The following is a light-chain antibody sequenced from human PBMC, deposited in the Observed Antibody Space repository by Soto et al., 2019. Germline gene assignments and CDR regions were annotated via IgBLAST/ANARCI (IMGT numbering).Light chain of an antibody. CDR3: KQYKEWPPFT. V-gene: IGKV3-15*01. CDR2: GAS. CDR1: QSVSSSY. Sequence: EIVLTQSPGTLSLSPGERASLSCRAIQSVSSSYLAWYQQKPGQAPRLLIYGASTRATGIPARFSGSGSGTEFTLSISSLQSEDFAVYYCKQYKEWPPFTFGQGTRLEIK. J-gene: IGKJ5*01.